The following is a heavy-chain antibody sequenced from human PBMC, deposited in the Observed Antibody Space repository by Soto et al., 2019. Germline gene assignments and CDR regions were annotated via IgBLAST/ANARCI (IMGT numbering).Heavy chain of an antibody. D-gene: IGHD3-10*01. CDR2: ISGSGGST. CDR3: AKLWFGDRRLYYYGMDV. Sequence: EVQLLESGGGLVQPGGSLRLSCAASGFTFGSYAMSWVRQAPGKGLEWVSAISGSGGSTYYADSVKGRFTIARDNSRNTLYLQMNSLRAEDTAVYYCAKLWFGDRRLYYYGMDVWGQGTTVTVSS. CDR1: GFTFGSYA. V-gene: IGHV3-23*01. J-gene: IGHJ6*02.